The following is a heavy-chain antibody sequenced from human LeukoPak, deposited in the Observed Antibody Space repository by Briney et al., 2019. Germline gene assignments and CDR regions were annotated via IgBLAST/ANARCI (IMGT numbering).Heavy chain of an antibody. CDR3: AREREITMVRGGGMDV. D-gene: IGHD3-10*01. Sequence: ASVKVSCKASGYTFTSYAMNWVRQAPGQGLEWMGWINTNTGNPTYAQGFTGRFVFSLDTSVSTACLQISSLKAEDTAVYYCAREREITMVRGGGMDVWGQGTTVTVSS. J-gene: IGHJ6*02. V-gene: IGHV7-4-1*02. CDR2: INTNTGNP. CDR1: GYTFTSYA.